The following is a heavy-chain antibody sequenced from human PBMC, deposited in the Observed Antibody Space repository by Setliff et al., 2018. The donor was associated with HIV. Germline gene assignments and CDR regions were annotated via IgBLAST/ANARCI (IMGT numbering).Heavy chain of an antibody. Sequence: LRLSCAASGFTFSSYAMSWVRQAPGKGLEWVSAISGSGGSTYYADSVKGRFTISRDNSKNTLYLQMNSLRAEDTAVYYCAREFSGTRYRYFDSWGQGTLVTVSS. D-gene: IGHD5-12*01. CDR1: GFTFSSYA. CDR2: ISGSGGST. V-gene: IGHV3-23*01. CDR3: AREFSGTRYRYFDS. J-gene: IGHJ4*02.